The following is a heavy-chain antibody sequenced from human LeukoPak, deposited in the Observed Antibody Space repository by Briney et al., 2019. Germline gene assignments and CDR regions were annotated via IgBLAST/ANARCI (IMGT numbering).Heavy chain of an antibody. V-gene: IGHV1-18*01. CDR3: ARARIQLWTHFDY. D-gene: IGHD5-18*01. Sequence: ASVKVSCKASGYTFTSYGISWVRQAPGQGLEWMGWISAYNGNTNYAQKLQGRVTMTTDTSTSTAYMELSRLRSDDTAVYYRARARIQLWTHFDYWGQGTLVTVSS. J-gene: IGHJ4*02. CDR1: GYTFTSYG. CDR2: ISAYNGNT.